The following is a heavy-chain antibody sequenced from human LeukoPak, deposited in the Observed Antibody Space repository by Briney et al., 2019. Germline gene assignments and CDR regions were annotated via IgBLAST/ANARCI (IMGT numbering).Heavy chain of an antibody. D-gene: IGHD6-13*01. Sequence: PGGSLRLSCAASGFIFSRYAMSWVRQAPGRGLEWVSVSVISGSGGSTYYADSVKGRFTISRDDSKNTLHLQMNNLRAEDTAVYYCAKHRSGIAVSGSNYWGQGTLVSVSS. J-gene: IGHJ4*02. CDR1: GFIFSRYA. CDR2: ISGSGGST. CDR3: AKHRSGIAVSGSNY. V-gene: IGHV3-23*01.